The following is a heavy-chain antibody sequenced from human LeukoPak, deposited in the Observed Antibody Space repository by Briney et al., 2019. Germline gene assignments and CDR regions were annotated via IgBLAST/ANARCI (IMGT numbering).Heavy chain of an antibody. Sequence: ASVKVSCKASGYTFTSYYMHWVRQAPGQGLEWMGIINPSGGSTSYAQKVQGRVTMTTDTSTSTAYMELRSLRSDDTAVYYCARDFVRFYYDSSGYYYGADAFDIWGQGTMVTVSS. V-gene: IGHV1-46*01. CDR3: ARDFVRFYYDSSGYYYGADAFDI. CDR1: GYTFTSYY. CDR2: INPSGGST. D-gene: IGHD3-22*01. J-gene: IGHJ3*02.